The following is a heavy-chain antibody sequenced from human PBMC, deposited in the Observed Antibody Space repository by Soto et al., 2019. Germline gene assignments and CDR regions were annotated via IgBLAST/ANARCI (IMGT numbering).Heavy chain of an antibody. CDR3: ARERGYCSGGSCPVDY. CDR1: GGSISSGGYY. CDR2: MYSSGST. J-gene: IGHJ4*02. V-gene: IGHV4-31*03. Sequence: SETLSLTCTVSGGSISSGGYYWSWIRQHPGKGLEWIGYMYSSGSTYYKPSLKSRVTISLDTSKNHFSLNLSSVTAADTAVYYCARERGYCSGGSCPVDYWGQGTLVTVSS. D-gene: IGHD2-15*01.